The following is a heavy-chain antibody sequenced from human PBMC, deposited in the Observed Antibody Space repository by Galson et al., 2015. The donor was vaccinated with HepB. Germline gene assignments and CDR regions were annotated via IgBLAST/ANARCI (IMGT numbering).Heavy chain of an antibody. Sequence: SLRLSCAASGFLFNVEAMYWVRRAPDKGLEFVAATSYDDNTKYYADSVRGRFTISSDNSKNTLYLQMNSLRLEDTGLYYCAKDRGLGVWGQGTTVTVSS. D-gene: IGHD3-16*01. CDR1: GFLFNVEA. V-gene: IGHV3-30*04. J-gene: IGHJ6*02. CDR3: AKDRGLGV. CDR2: TSYDDNTK.